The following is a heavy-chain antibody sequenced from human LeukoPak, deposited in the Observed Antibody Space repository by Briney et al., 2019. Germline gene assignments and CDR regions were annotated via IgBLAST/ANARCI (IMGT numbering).Heavy chain of an antibody. CDR2: INHSGST. V-gene: IGHV4-34*01. D-gene: IGHD6-25*01. CDR1: GGSFSGYY. CDR3: AGGRQGLWVRYWFGP. J-gene: IGHJ5*02. Sequence: PSETLSLTCAVYGGSFSGYYWSWIRQPPGKGLEWIGEINHSGSTNYNPSLKSGVTISVNTSKNQFSLKLSSVTAADTAVYYCAGGRQGLWVRYWFGPWGPGNPVTVSS.